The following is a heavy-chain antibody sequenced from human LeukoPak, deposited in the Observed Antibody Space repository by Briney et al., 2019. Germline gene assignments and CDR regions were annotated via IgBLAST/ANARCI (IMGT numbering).Heavy chain of an antibody. CDR2: INHSGSS. V-gene: IGHV4-34*01. J-gene: IGHJ4*02. CDR1: GGSFSGYY. D-gene: IGHD5-12*01. CDR3: ARVSGYDWESFYDY. Sequence: SETLSLTCAVYGGSFSGYYWSWIRQPPGKGLEWIGEINHSGSSNYNPSPKSRVTISVDTSKNQFSLKLNSVTAADTAVYYCARVSGYDWESFYDYWGQGTLVTVSS.